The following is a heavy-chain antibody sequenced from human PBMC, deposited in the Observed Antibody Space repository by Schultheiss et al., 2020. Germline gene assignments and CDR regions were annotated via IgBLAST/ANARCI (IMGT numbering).Heavy chain of an antibody. CDR3: ARVSYYYDSSGYYRNYYFDY. CDR2: IWYDGSNK. D-gene: IGHD3-22*01. CDR1: GFTFSSYG. J-gene: IGHJ4*02. Sequence: GGSLRLSCAASGFTFSSYGMHWVRQAPGKGLEWVAVIWYDGSNKYYADSVKGRFTISRDNSKNTLYLQMNSLRAEDTAVYYCARVSYYYDSSGYYRNYYFDYWGQGTLVNVSS. V-gene: IGHV3-33*01.